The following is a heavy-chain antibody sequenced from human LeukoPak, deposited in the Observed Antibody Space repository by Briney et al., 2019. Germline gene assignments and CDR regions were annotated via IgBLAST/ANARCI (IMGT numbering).Heavy chain of an antibody. Sequence: SETLSLTCTVSGGSISSYYWSWIRQPPGKGLEWIGYIYYSGSTNYNPSLKSRVTISVDTSKNQFSLKLSSVTAADTAVYYCARENSQYYYYYGMDVWGQGTTVTVSS. V-gene: IGHV4-59*12. CDR2: IYYSGST. D-gene: IGHD2-21*01. J-gene: IGHJ6*02. CDR1: GGSISSYY. CDR3: ARENSQYYYYYGMDV.